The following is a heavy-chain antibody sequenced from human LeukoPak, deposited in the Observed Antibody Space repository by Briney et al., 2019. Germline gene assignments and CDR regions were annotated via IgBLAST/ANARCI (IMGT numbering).Heavy chain of an antibody. CDR2: INAGNGNT. CDR3: ARDPSSGWYLRRFSYYFDY. Sequence: GASVKVSCKASGYTFTSYGISWVRQAPGQRLEWMGWINAGNGNTKYSQKFQGRVTITRDTSASTAYMELSSLRSEDTAVYYCARDPSSGWYLRRFSYYFDYWGQGTLVTVSS. CDR1: GYTFTSYG. V-gene: IGHV1-3*01. J-gene: IGHJ4*02. D-gene: IGHD6-19*01.